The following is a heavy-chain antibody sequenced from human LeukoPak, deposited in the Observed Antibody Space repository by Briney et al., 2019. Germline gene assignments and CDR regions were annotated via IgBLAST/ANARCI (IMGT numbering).Heavy chain of an antibody. J-gene: IGHJ6*03. CDR2: ISGSGGST. CDR3: AKPSYYYDSSGRRKRDYYYYYMDV. V-gene: IGHV3-23*01. Sequence: GGSLRLSCAASGFTFSSYAMSWVRQPPGKGLEWVSAISGSGGSTYYADSVKGRFTISRNNSKNTLYLQMNSLRAEDTAVYYCAKPSYYYDSSGRRKRDYYYYYMDVWGKGSTVTVSS. CDR1: GFTFSSYA. D-gene: IGHD3-22*01.